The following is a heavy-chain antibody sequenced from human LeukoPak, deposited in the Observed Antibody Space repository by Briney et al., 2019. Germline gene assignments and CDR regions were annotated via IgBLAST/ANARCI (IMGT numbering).Heavy chain of an antibody. Sequence: PGGSLRLSCAASGFTFGGYWMHWARQSPGKGLVWVSCINGDGSDTRYADSVKGRFTISRDNAKNTLYLQMNSLRVEDTAVYYCARDPRNKGFDPWGQGTLVTASS. CDR3: ARDPRNKGFDP. V-gene: IGHV3-74*01. J-gene: IGHJ5*02. CDR2: INGDGSDT. D-gene: IGHD1/OR15-1a*01. CDR1: GFTFGGYW.